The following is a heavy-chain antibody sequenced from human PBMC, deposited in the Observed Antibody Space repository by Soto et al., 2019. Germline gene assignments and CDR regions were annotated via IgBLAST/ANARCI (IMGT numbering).Heavy chain of an antibody. CDR2: VFHDGTA. CDR3: ARIVYDTWSNHMYFEF. J-gene: IGHJ4*02. D-gene: IGHD1-1*01. V-gene: IGHV4-4*01. CDR1: VVSISRRNV. Sequence: LSRTXALAVVSISRRNVWTWVRQTPQRVLEYIGEVFHDGTANYYPSFERRVAISVGTSKNQFSLKLTSVTAAETAIYCYARIVYDTWSNHMYFEFWGQGARVTVSS.